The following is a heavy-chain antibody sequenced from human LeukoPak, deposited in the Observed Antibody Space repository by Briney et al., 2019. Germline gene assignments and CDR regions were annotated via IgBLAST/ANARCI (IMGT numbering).Heavy chain of an antibody. J-gene: IGHJ4*02. D-gene: IGHD5-12*01. CDR2: IHPETSDI. CDR1: GYIFINYW. V-gene: IGHV5-51*01. CDR3: ARGTYSGMYFFDY. Sequence: KAGESLKISCQASGYIFINYWIGWVRQMPGKGLEWMGLIHPETSDIRYGSSFQGQVAISADKSINTAYLQWSSLKASDTAMYFCARGTYSGMYFFDYWGQGTLVTVSS.